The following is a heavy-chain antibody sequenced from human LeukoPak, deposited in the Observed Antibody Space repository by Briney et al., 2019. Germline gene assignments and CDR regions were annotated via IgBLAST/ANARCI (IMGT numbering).Heavy chain of an antibody. Sequence: SETLSLTCTVSGGSISSYYWSWIRQPPGKGLEWIGYIYYRGSTNYNPSLKSRVTISVDTSKNQFSLKLSSVTAADTAVYYCARADTAMVTIDYWGQGALVTVSS. D-gene: IGHD5-18*01. J-gene: IGHJ4*02. CDR1: GGSISSYY. CDR3: ARADTAMVTIDY. V-gene: IGHV4-59*01. CDR2: IYYRGST.